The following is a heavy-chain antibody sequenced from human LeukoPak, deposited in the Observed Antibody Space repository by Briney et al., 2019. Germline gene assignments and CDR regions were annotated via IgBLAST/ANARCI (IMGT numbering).Heavy chain of an antibody. CDR1: GGSISSYY. Sequence: SETLSLTCTVSGGSISSYYWSWIRQPPGKGLEWIGYIHYSGSTNYNPSLESRVTISVGTSKNQFSLKLSSVTAADTAVYYCATAPSYNYGEGYFDYWGQGTLVTVSS. CDR2: IHYSGST. V-gene: IGHV4-59*01. J-gene: IGHJ4*02. D-gene: IGHD5-18*01. CDR3: ATAPSYNYGEGYFDY.